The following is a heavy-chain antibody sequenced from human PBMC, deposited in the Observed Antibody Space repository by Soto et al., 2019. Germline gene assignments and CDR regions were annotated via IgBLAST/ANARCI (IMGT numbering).Heavy chain of an antibody. V-gene: IGHV5-51*01. D-gene: IGHD3-22*01. CDR3: ARETLPYYYDSSGYYYYYYYGMDV. CDR2: IYPGDSDT. Sequence: PWVSLKISWKGSGDSFISYWSGWVSQMPGKGLEWMGIIYPGDSDTRYSPSFQGQVTISADNSISTAYLQWSSLKASDTAMYYCARETLPYYYDSSGYYYYYYYGMDVWGQGTTVTVSS. CDR1: GDSFISYW. J-gene: IGHJ6*02.